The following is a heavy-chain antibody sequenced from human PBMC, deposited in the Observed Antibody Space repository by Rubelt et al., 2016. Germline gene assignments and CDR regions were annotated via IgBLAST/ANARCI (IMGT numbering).Heavy chain of an antibody. V-gene: IGHV4-34*01. Sequence: QVQLQQWGAGLLKPSETLSLTCAVYGGSFSGYYWSWIRQPPGKGLEWIGELNHSGRTNYNPSLKGRVTRSVDTSKNQFSLKLSSVTAADTAVYYCARLRVVAGSWFDPWGQGTLVTVSS. CDR1: GGSFSGYY. CDR2: LNHSGRT. CDR3: ARLRVVAGSWFDP. J-gene: IGHJ5*02. D-gene: IGHD6-19*01.